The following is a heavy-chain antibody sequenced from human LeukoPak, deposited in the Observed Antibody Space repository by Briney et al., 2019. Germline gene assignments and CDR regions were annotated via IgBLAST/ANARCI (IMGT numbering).Heavy chain of an antibody. CDR2: IWFDGTNK. CDR3: ARGMDTAISIGFDY. V-gene: IGHV3-33*01. J-gene: IGHJ4*02. Sequence: GGSLRLSCAASGFTFNDYSMHRVRQAPGKGREGGSVIWFDGTNKYYRDSVKGRFTISRENSKNTLYLQMTSLRVEDTAVYYCARGMDTAISIGFDYWGQGTLVTVSS. D-gene: IGHD5-18*01. CDR1: GFTFNDYS.